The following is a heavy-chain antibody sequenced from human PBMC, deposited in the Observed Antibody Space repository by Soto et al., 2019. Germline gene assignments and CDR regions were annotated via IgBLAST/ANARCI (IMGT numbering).Heavy chain of an antibody. Sequence: ASVKVSCKASGYTFTGYYMHWVRQAPGQGLEWMGWINPNSGGTNYAQKFQGWVTMTRDTSISTAYMELSRLRSDDTAVYYCAREQITIFGGVTAYYFDYWGQGTLVTVSS. CDR1: GYTFTGYY. CDR2: INPNSGGT. V-gene: IGHV1-2*04. CDR3: AREQITIFGGVTAYYFDY. J-gene: IGHJ4*02. D-gene: IGHD3-3*01.